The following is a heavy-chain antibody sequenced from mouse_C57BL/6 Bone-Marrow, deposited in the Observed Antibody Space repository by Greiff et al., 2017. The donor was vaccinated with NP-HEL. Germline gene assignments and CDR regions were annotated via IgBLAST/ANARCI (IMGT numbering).Heavy chain of an antibody. Sequence: DVMLVESGGGLVKPGGSLKLSCAASGFTFSSYAMSWVRQTPEKRLEWVATLSDGGSYTYYPDNVKGRFTISRDNAKNNLYLQMSHLKSEDTAMYYCARVGDYDDYAMDYWGQGTSVTVSS. D-gene: IGHD2-4*01. CDR3: ARVGDYDDYAMDY. CDR2: LSDGGSYT. J-gene: IGHJ4*01. V-gene: IGHV5-4*03. CDR1: GFTFSSYA.